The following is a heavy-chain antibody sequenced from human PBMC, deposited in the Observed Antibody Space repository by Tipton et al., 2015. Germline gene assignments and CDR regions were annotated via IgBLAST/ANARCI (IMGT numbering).Heavy chain of an antibody. D-gene: IGHD3-22*01. Sequence: TLSLTCTVSGGSISSGGYYWSWIRQHPGKGLEWIGEIHHGGTTNYNPSLKSRVTMSVDTSKNQFSLQLSSVTAADTAVYYCAREGWNSDSSGYDYWGQGTLVTVSS. CDR3: AREGWNSDSSGYDY. V-gene: IGHV4-31*03. J-gene: IGHJ4*02. CDR2: IHHGGTT. CDR1: GGSISSGGYY.